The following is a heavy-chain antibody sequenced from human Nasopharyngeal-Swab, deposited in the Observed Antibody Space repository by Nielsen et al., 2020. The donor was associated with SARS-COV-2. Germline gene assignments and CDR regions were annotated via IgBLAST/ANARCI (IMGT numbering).Heavy chain of an antibody. V-gene: IGHV1-69*11. CDR2: IIPSLGSA. CDR1: GCIFLHYA. D-gene: IGHD2-15*01. Sequence: SVNVSCQASGCIFLHYAISWLRQAPGPALEWVGWIIPSLGSAHYAQKFQHRVPISADESTSTAYMELNSLRSEDTAIYYCAREMTEGYCSCEKCYSMVGYWGQGTLVSVS. J-gene: IGHJ4*02. CDR3: AREMTEGYCSCEKCYSMVGY.